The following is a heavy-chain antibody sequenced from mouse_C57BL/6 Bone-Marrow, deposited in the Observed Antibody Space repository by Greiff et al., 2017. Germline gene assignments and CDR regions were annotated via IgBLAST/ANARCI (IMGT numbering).Heavy chain of an antibody. V-gene: IGHV1-69*01. CDR2: FDPSDSYT. J-gene: IGHJ2*01. CDR1: GYTFTSYW. Sequence: VQLQQPGAELVMPGASVKLSCKASGYTFTSYWMHWVKQRPGQGLEWIGEFDPSDSYTNYNQKFKGKSTLTVDKSSSPAYMQLSSLTSEDSAVYYCARWGTTVVAYYFDYWGQGTTLTVSS. CDR3: ARWGTTVVAYYFDY. D-gene: IGHD1-1*01.